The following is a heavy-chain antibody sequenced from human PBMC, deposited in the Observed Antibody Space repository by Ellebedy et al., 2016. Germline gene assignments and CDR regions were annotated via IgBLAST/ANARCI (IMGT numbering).Heavy chain of an antibody. V-gene: IGHV4-59*01. D-gene: IGHD1-26*01. Sequence: SETLSLTXTVSGGSISSYYWSWIRQPPGKGLEWIGYMYYSGSTNYNPSLKSRVTISVDTSKNQFSLKLSSVTAADTAVYYCARMGELLQLDYWGQGTLVTVSS. CDR3: ARMGELLQLDY. CDR1: GGSISSYY. CDR2: MYYSGST. J-gene: IGHJ4*02.